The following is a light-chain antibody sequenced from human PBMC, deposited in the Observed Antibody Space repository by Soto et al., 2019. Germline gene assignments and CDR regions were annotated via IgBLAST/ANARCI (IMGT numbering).Light chain of an antibody. CDR2: LTS. V-gene: IGKV3-11*01. J-gene: IGKJ1*01. CDR1: QSVTTR. CDR3: HQRQSWPRT. Sequence: EIVLTQSPATLSLSPGARVTLSCRASQSVTTRLAWYQHKPGQAPRLLIYLTSNRATGIPARFSGSGSGTDFTLTISSLEPEDFAVYYCHQRQSWPRTFGQGTKV.